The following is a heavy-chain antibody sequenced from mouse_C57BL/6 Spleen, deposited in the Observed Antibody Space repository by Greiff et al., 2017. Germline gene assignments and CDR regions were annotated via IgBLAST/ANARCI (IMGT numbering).Heavy chain of an antibody. CDR2: IYPRSGNT. CDR1: GYTFTSYG. CDR3: AKAHDGYYSLDY. Sequence: VHLVESGAELARPGASVKLSCKASGYTFTSYGISWVKQRTGQGLEWIGEIYPRSGNTYYNEKFKGKATLTADKSSSTAYMELRSLTSEDSAVYFCAKAHDGYYSLDYWGQGTTLTVSS. D-gene: IGHD2-3*01. V-gene: IGHV1-81*01. J-gene: IGHJ2*01.